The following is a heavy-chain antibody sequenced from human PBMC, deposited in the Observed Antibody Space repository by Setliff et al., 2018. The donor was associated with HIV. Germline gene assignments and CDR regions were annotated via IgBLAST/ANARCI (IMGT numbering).Heavy chain of an antibody. Sequence: SVKVSCKASGGTFISYAFTWVRQAPGQGLEWMGGFTPILGIPTYAQKFQGRVTITADTSTSTAYMELGSLRSEDTAVYYCARGWMATLNGPIGYWGQGTLVTVSS. CDR2: FTPILGIP. CDR1: GGTFISYA. CDR3: ARGWMATLNGPIGY. J-gene: IGHJ4*02. D-gene: IGHD5-12*01. V-gene: IGHV1-69*10.